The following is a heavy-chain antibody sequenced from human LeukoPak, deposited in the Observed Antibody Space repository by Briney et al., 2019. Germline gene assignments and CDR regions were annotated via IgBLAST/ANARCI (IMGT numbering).Heavy chain of an antibody. J-gene: IGHJ4*02. Sequence: PGGSLRLSCAASGFTVSSNDMNWVRQAPGKGLEWVSDIYSGGSTYYAGSVKGRFTISRDNSKNTLYLQMNSLRAEDTAVYYCARNLYYYDSSGYYYYWGQGTLVTVSS. D-gene: IGHD3-22*01. CDR3: ARNLYYYDSSGYYYY. V-gene: IGHV3-66*01. CDR1: GFTVSSND. CDR2: IYSGGST.